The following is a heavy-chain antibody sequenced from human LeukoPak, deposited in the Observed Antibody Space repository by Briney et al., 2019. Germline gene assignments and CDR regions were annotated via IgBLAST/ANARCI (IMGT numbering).Heavy chain of an antibody. CDR3: ARERGDYYGSGSYYGGYMDV. CDR1: GFTFSSYE. CDR2: ISYDGSNK. D-gene: IGHD3-10*01. V-gene: IGHV3-30*04. Sequence: GGSLRLSCAASGFTFSSYEMTWVRQAPGKGLEWVAVISYDGSNKYYADSVKGRFTISRDNSKNTRYLQMNSLRAEDTAVYYCARERGDYYGSGSYYGGYMDVWGKGTTVTVSS. J-gene: IGHJ6*03.